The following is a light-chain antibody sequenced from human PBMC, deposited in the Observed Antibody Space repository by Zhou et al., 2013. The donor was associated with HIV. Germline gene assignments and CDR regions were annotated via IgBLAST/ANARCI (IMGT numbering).Light chain of an antibody. J-gene: IGKJ1*01. CDR1: QSVSSRF. V-gene: IGKV3-20*01. CDR3: QQYGRSPWT. Sequence: ETVLTQSPVTLSLSPGERVTVSCRASQSVSSRFLAWYQQKPGQAPRLLIYATSNRATGIPERFSGSGYGTDFTLTVNRLEPEDCAVYYCQQYGRSPWTFGQGTKVEIK. CDR2: ATS.